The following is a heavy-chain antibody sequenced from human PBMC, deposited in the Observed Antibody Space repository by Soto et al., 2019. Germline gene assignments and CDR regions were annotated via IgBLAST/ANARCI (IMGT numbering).Heavy chain of an antibody. J-gene: IGHJ6*02. Sequence: SETLSLTCSVSGGSVRSGNHFWNWIRQPPGRGLEWLGYMYYTGVTNYNPSLKSRVSMSVDTSKDQFSLNLTSLTAADTAVYYCARGGEPLGYYGLDVWGQGTTVTVSS. CDR1: GGSVRSGNHF. V-gene: IGHV4-61*01. CDR3: ARGGEPLGYYGLDV. CDR2: MYYTGVT.